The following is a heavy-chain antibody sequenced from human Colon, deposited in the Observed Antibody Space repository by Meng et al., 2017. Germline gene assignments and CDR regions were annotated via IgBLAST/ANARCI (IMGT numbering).Heavy chain of an antibody. CDR3: AKDRSYYSVDY. J-gene: IGHJ4*02. D-gene: IGHD3-10*01. Sequence: GESLKISCAASGFTLSNHGMHWVRQAPGKGLEWVAVIWYDGINKQYADSVKGRFTISRDTSKNTVDLQMNSLRVEDTAVYYCAKDRSYYSVDYWGQGTLVTVSS. V-gene: IGHV3-33*03. CDR2: IWYDGINK. CDR1: GFTLSNHG.